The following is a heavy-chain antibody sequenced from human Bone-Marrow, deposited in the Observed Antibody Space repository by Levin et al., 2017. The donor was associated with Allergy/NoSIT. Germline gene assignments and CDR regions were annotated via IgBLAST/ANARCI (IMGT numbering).Heavy chain of an antibody. Sequence: SETLSLTCAVSGGSFSDYYWTWIRQSPGKGLEWLGEINPSVDTKYNPSLKSRVTLSVDTSKNQFSLRLSSVTAADTAVYYCARGIRYTIGFHENYSHYYAMDVWGQGTSVTVSS. J-gene: IGHJ6*02. CDR3: ARGIRYTIGFHENYSHYYAMDV. V-gene: IGHV4-34*01. CDR2: INPSVDT. CDR1: GGSFSDYY. D-gene: IGHD6-19*01.